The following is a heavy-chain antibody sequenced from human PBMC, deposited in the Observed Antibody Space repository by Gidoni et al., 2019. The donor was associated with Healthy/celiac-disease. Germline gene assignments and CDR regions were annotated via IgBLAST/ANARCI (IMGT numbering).Heavy chain of an antibody. CDR3: ARVLPGSDYYDSSWDAFDI. Sequence: QVQLVQSGAEVKKPGSSVKVSCKASGGTFSSYAISWVRQAPGQGLEWMGGIIPIFGTANYAQKFQGRVTITADKSTSTAYMELSSLRSEDTAVYYCARVLPGSDYYDSSWDAFDIWGQGTMVTVSS. CDR1: GGTFSSYA. V-gene: IGHV1-69*06. J-gene: IGHJ3*02. CDR2: IIPIFGTA. D-gene: IGHD3-22*01.